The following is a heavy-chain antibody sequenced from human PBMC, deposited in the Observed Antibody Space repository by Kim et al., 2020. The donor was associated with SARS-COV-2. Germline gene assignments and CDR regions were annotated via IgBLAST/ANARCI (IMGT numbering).Heavy chain of an antibody. CDR2: IYYSGST. D-gene: IGHD3-3*01. J-gene: IGHJ4*02. Sequence: SETLSLTCTVSGGSISSGGYYWGWIRQHPGKGLEWIGYIYYSGSTYYNPSLKSRVTISVDTSKNQFSLKLSSVTAADTAVYYCARAITSFGVFISYLAYWGQGTLVTVS. V-gene: IGHV4-31*03. CDR3: ARAITSFGVFISYLAY. CDR1: GGSISSGGYY.